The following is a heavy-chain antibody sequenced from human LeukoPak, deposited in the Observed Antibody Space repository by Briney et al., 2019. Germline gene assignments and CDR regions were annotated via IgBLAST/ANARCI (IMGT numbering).Heavy chain of an antibody. CDR2: IYYTGST. J-gene: IGHJ4*02. CDR3: ARHRAYSSSSPFDY. Sequence: SETLSLTCSVSGXSVSSLYWSWIRQPPGKGLEWIGYIYYTGSTNYNPSLKSRVTMFVDMSKNQFSLRLSSVTAADTAVYSCARHRAYSSSSPFDYWGQGTLVTVSS. V-gene: IGHV4-59*08. D-gene: IGHD6-6*01. CDR1: GXSVSSLY.